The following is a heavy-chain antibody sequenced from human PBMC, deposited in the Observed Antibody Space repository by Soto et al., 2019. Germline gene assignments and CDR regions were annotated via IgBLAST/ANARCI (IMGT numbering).Heavy chain of an antibody. V-gene: IGHV4-39*01. CDR2: IYYSGST. CDR3: ASGRGVCSSTSCPYYYYYMDV. Sequence: PSETLSLTCTVSGGSISSSSYYWGWIRQPPGKGLEWIGSIYYSGSTYYNPSLKSRVTISVDTSKNQFSLKLSSVTAADTAVYYCASGRGVCSSTSCPYYYYYMDVWGKGTTVTVSS. CDR1: GGSISSSSYY. J-gene: IGHJ6*03. D-gene: IGHD2-2*01.